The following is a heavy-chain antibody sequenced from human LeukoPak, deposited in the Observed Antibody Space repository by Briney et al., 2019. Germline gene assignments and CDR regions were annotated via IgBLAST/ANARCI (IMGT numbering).Heavy chain of an antibody. D-gene: IGHD1-26*01. CDR3: ARDAGWGYYDL. V-gene: IGHV3-7*01. J-gene: IGHJ4*02. CDR2: IDKHGNGK. Sequence: GGSLRLSCAASGFTFSDHFLDWVRQAPGTGLEWVANIDKHGNGKYYVDSVKGRFAISRDYASNPVFLQMDSLRAEDTSVYYCARDAGWGYYDLWGQGTPVTVSS. CDR1: GFTFSDHF.